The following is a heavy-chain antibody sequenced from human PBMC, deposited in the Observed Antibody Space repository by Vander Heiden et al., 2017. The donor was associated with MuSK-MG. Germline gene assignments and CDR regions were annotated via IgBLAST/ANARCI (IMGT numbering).Heavy chain of an antibody. Sequence: QVQLVQSGAEVKKPGASVKVSCKASGYTFTGYHMHWVRQAPRQGLEWMGWINPNSGGTNYAQKVQGRVTMTRDTSISTAYMELSRLRSDDTAVYYCASLYTGSSIDWFDPWGQGTLVTVSS. V-gene: IGHV1-2*02. CDR2: INPNSGGT. CDR3: ASLYTGSSIDWFDP. CDR1: GYTFTGYH. D-gene: IGHD6-6*01. J-gene: IGHJ5*02.